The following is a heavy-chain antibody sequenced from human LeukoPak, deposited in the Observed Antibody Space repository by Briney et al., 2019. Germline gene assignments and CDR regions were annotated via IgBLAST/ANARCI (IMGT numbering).Heavy chain of an antibody. CDR3: AKDYDSSGWAAFDI. V-gene: IGHV3-30*18. D-gene: IGHD3-22*01. CDR2: ISYDGSNK. J-gene: IGHJ3*02. Sequence: GRSLRLSCAASGFTFNSFGMHWVRQAPGKGLEWVAVISYDGSNKYFADSVKGRFTISRDNSKNTLYLQMNSLRAEDTAVYYCAKDYDSSGWAAFDIGGQGTMVTVSS. CDR1: GFTFNSFG.